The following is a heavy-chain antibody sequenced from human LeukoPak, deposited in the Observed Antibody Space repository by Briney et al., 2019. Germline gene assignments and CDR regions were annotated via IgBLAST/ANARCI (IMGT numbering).Heavy chain of an antibody. CDR2: VYYSGST. Sequence: SETLSLTCTVSGGSISYYYWSWIRQPPGKGLEWIGYVYYSGSTSYNPSLKSRVTISLDTSKHQFSLKLNSVTAAVTAVYYCARHAYCGGDCFGGAFEIWGQGTMVTVSS. D-gene: IGHD2-21*02. CDR3: ARHAYCGGDCFGGAFEI. CDR1: GGSISYYY. J-gene: IGHJ3*02. V-gene: IGHV4-59*08.